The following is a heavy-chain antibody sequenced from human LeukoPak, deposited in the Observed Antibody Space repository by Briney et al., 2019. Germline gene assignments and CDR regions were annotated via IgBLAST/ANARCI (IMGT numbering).Heavy chain of an antibody. V-gene: IGHV1-69*13. J-gene: IGHJ4*02. CDR2: IIPIFGTA. D-gene: IGHD2-2*01. Sequence: ASVKVSCKASGGTFSSYAISWVRQAPGQGLEWMGGIIPIFGTANYAQKFQGRVTITADESTSTAYMELSSLRSEDTAVYYCARRGRRYCSSTSCYRYSDYWGQGTLVTVSS. CDR1: GGTFSSYA. CDR3: ARRGRRYCSSTSCYRYSDY.